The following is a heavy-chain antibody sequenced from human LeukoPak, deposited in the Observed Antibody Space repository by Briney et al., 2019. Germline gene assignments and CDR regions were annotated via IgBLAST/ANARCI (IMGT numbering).Heavy chain of an antibody. CDR1: GFTFISYW. J-gene: IGHJ4*02. Sequence: GGSLRLSCAASGFTFISYWMHWVRQVPGKGLVWVSRINSDSSSTTYADFVQGRFTISRDNAKNTLYVQMNSLRTEDTAVYYCVIEVVFFYYCGQGTLVTVSS. CDR2: INSDSSST. V-gene: IGHV3-74*01. D-gene: IGHD2-21*01. CDR3: VIEVVFFYY.